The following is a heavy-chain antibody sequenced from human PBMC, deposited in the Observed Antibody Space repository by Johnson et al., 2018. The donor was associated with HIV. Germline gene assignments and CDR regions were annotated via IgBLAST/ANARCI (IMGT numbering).Heavy chain of an antibody. CDR3: ARVGVSGYDLAAFDI. Sequence: QVQLVESGGGLVQPGGSLRLSCVVSGFTFSSYGMHWVRQAPGKGLEWVAFIRYDGSNKYFADSVKGRFTISRDNSKNTLFLHMNSLRTEDTAIYYCARVGVSGYDLAAFDIWGQGTMVTVSS. J-gene: IGHJ3*02. CDR2: IRYDGSNK. CDR1: GFTFSSYG. V-gene: IGHV3-30*02. D-gene: IGHD5-12*01.